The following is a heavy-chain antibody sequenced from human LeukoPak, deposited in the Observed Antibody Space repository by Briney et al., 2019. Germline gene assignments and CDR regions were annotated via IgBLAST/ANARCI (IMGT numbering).Heavy chain of an antibody. V-gene: IGHV4-59*01. Sequence: SETLSLTCSVSGGSLSGDYWNWIRHSPGKNLEWIGYIFYKGTTNYNPSLKSRVTISVDTSKNQFSLKLSSVTAADTAVYYCARAPGSYYGYYFDYWGQGILVTVSS. CDR1: GGSLSGDY. CDR2: IFYKGTT. CDR3: ARAPGSYYGYYFDY. D-gene: IGHD1-26*01. J-gene: IGHJ4*02.